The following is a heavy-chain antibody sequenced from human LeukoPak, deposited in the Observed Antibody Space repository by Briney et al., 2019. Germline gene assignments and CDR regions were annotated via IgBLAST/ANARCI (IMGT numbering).Heavy chain of an antibody. J-gene: IGHJ6*03. CDR3: ARAPLDIVATILDYYYYYMDV. CDR2: ISAYNGNT. CDR1: GYTFTSYG. D-gene: IGHD5-12*01. Sequence: ASEKVSCKASGYTFTSYGISWVPQAPGQGLEWMGWISAYNGNTNYAQKLQGRVTMTTDTSTSTAYMELRSLRSDDTAVYYCARAPLDIVATILDYYYYYMDVWGKGTTVTVSS. V-gene: IGHV1-18*01.